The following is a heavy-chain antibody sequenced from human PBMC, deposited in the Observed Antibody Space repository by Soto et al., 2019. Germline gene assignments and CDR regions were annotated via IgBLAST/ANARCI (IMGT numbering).Heavy chain of an antibody. J-gene: IGHJ4*02. CDR3: AKDGVATIFGVVIIVTYFDY. D-gene: IGHD3-3*01. CDR1: VFTFSCYA. Sequence: RSLRLSCAASVFTFSCYAMSWVRQAPGKWLEWVSAISGSGCSTYYADSVKGRFTISRDNSKNTLYLQMNSLRAEDTAVYYCAKDGVATIFGVVIIVTYFDYWGEGMLVTVSS. CDR2: ISGSGCST. V-gene: IGHV3-23*01.